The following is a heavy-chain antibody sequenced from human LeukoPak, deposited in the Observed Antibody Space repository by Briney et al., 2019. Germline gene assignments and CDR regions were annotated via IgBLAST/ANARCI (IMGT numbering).Heavy chain of an antibody. Sequence: GGSLRLSCAASGFTFNTYGMNWVRQAPGKGLEWISYISSDSTTTYYADSVKGRFIISRDNAKNSLFLHMNSLRAEDTAVYYCAKVSYYDFWSAHLDNWGQGTLVTVSS. CDR1: GFTFNTYG. CDR3: AKVSYYDFWSAHLDN. V-gene: IGHV3-48*01. J-gene: IGHJ4*02. CDR2: ISSDSTTT. D-gene: IGHD3-3*01.